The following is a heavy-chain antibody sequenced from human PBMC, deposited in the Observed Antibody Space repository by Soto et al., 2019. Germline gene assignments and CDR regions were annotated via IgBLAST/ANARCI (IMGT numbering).Heavy chain of an antibody. V-gene: IGHV1-69*13. Sequence: GASVKVSCKASGGTFSSYAISWVRQAPGQGLEWMGGIIPIFGTANYAQKFQGRVTITADESTSTAYMELSSLRSEDTAVYYCARDTGYGLGSYYFDYWGQGTLVTVSS. D-gene: IGHD5-18*01. J-gene: IGHJ4*02. CDR1: GGTFSSYA. CDR2: IIPIFGTA. CDR3: ARDTGYGLGSYYFDY.